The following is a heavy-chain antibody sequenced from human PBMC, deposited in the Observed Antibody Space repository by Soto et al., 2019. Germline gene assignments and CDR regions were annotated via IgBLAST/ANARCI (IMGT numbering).Heavy chain of an antibody. D-gene: IGHD1-1*01. CDR1: GFTFSDFY. Sequence: VQLVESGGGLVKPGGSLRLSCAASGFTFSDFYMSWIRQAPGKGLEWISYISSGSTNIFYADSVKGRFTVSRDNAKNSVYLQMDSLRAEDTAVYYCARDRNAAGSGYWGQGTLVTVSS. V-gene: IGHV3-11*01. CDR2: ISSGSTNI. CDR3: ARDRNAAGSGY. J-gene: IGHJ4*02.